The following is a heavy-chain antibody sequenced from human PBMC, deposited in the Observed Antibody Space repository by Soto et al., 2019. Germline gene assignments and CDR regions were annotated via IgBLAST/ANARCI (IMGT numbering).Heavy chain of an antibody. CDR1: GYTFTSYG. CDR3: ARGVTMVRGVMWFDS. D-gene: IGHD3-10*01. V-gene: IGHV1-18*01. J-gene: IGHJ5*01. Sequence: QVQLVQSGAEVKKPGASVKVSCKASGYTFTSYGISWVRQAPGQGLEWMGWISAYNGNTNYAQKLQGRVTMTTDTSTSSAYMERRSVRSDDTAVYYCARGVTMVRGVMWFDSWGQGTLVTVSS. CDR2: ISAYNGNT.